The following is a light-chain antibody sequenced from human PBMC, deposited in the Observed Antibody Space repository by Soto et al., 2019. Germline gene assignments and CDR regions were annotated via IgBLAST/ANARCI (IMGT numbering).Light chain of an antibody. J-gene: IGLJ1*01. V-gene: IGLV2-14*03. CDR3: CSYTSIRTYV. Sequence: QSVLTQPASVSGSPGQSIAISCTGTSSDVGSDYNYVSWYQQHPGKAPKLMVYDVSTRPSGVSNRFSGSKSGTTASLTISGLQAEDEADYYCCSYTSIRTYVFGTGPKVTVL. CDR2: DVS. CDR1: SSDVGSDYNY.